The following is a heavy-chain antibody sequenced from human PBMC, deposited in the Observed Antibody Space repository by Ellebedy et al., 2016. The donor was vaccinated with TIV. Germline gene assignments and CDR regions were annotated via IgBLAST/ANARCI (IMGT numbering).Heavy chain of an antibody. Sequence: SETLSLXCVVSGGSISSSNWWRCVRQPPGKELEWIGEIYHSGSTNYNPSLKSQVTISVDKSKNQFSLKLSSVTAADTAVYYCARTRYLGIAAGMNWFDPWGQGTLVTVSS. CDR2: IYHSGST. CDR1: GGSISSSNW. J-gene: IGHJ5*02. V-gene: IGHV4-4*02. D-gene: IGHD6-13*01. CDR3: ARTRYLGIAAGMNWFDP.